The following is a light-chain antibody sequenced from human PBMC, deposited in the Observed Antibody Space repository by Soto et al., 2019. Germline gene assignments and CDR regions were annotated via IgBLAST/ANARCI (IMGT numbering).Light chain of an antibody. CDR1: QSVSRN. Sequence: EIVITQSPATLSVSPGERATLSCRARQSVSRNLAWYQQKPGQAPRLLIYGASTSATGIPARFSGSGSGTEFTLTISSLQSEDFAVYYCQQYNNWPGTFGQGTKV. J-gene: IGKJ1*01. CDR2: GAS. CDR3: QQYNNWPGT. V-gene: IGKV3-15*01.